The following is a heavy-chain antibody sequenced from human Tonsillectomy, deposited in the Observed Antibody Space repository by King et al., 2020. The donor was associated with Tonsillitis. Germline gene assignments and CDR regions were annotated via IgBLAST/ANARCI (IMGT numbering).Heavy chain of an antibody. D-gene: IGHD3-10*01. CDR2: MNPNSCNT. CDR3: ARGEYYYASGSPFDP. V-gene: IGHV1-8*01. J-gene: IGHJ5*02. CDR1: GYTFTSYD. Sequence: QVQLVESGAEVKKPGASVKVSCKASGYTFTSYDINWVRQATGQGLEWMGWMNPNSCNTGYAQRFQGRVTMTRNTSISTAYMELSSLRSEDTAVYYCARGEYYYASGSPFDPWGQGTLVTVSS.